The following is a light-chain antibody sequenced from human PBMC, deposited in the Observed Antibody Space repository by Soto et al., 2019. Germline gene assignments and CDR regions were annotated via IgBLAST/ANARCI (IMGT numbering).Light chain of an antibody. CDR3: GSWDSSLSAYV. J-gene: IGLJ1*01. CDR1: SSNIGGNS. V-gene: IGLV1-51*01. CDR2: DDK. Sequence: QSVLTQPPSVSAAPGQKATISSSGSSSNIGGNSVSWYQQLPGTATKLLIYDDKKRPSGIPDRFSGSKSGTSATLGITGFQTGDEADYYCGSWDSSLSAYVFGTATKVT.